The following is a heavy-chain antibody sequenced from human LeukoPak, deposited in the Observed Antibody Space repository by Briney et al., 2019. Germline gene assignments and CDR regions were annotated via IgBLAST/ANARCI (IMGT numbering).Heavy chain of an antibody. CDR3: ARYSRNGVDEIGF. CDR1: GYSISSGYY. Sequence: SETLSLTCAVSGYSISSGYYWGWIRQPPGRGLEWIGTIYHGGSTYYNPSLTSRVTISVDTSKNQLSLKLTSATAADTAVYYCARYSRNGVDEIGFWGQGTLVTVSS. D-gene: IGHD5-12*01. V-gene: IGHV4-38-2*01. J-gene: IGHJ4*02. CDR2: IYHGGST.